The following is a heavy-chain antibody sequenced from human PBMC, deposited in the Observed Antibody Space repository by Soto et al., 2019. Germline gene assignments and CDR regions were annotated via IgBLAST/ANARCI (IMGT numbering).Heavy chain of an antibody. D-gene: IGHD3-10*01. Sequence: SETLSLTCTVSGGSISSSSYYWGWIRQPPGKGLEWIGSIYYSGSTYYNPSLKSRVTISVDTSKNQFSLKLSSVTAADTAVYYCARPLTMVRWGNRFDPWGQGTLVTVSS. CDR1: GGSISSSSYY. V-gene: IGHV4-39*01. CDR2: IYYSGST. J-gene: IGHJ5*02. CDR3: ARPLTMVRWGNRFDP.